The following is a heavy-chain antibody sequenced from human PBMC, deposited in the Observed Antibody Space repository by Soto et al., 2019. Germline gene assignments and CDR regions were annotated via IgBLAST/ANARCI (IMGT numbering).Heavy chain of an antibody. CDR2: ISSDGGGT. J-gene: IGHJ4*02. Sequence: GGSLRLSCSASGFTFTNFAIHWVRQAPGKGLEYVSAISSDGGGTYYADSVKGRFTISRDNSKNTLYLQMSGLRADDTAVYYCVKDVDSSAHYFGYWGQGTLVTVSS. CDR3: VKDVDSSAHYFGY. CDR1: GFTFTNFA. D-gene: IGHD6-19*01. V-gene: IGHV3-64D*06.